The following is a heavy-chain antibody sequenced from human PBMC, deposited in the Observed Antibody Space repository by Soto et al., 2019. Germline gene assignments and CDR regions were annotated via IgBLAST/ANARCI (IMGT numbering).Heavy chain of an antibody. D-gene: IGHD3-22*01. CDR2: IYYSGST. J-gene: IGHJ4*02. V-gene: IGHV4-31*03. Sequence: PSETLSLTCTVSGGSISSGGYYWSWIRQHPGKGLEWIGYIYYSGSTYYNPSLKSRVTISVDTSKNQFSLKLSSVTAADTAVYYCARVGYDSSAYPYNFDYWGQGTLVTVSS. CDR1: GGSISSGGYY. CDR3: ARVGYDSSAYPYNFDY.